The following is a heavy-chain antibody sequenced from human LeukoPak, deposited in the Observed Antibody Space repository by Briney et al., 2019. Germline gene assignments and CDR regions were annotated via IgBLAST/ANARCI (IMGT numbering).Heavy chain of an antibody. CDR3: ARIDYSNAFDI. J-gene: IGHJ3*02. D-gene: IGHD4-11*01. Sequence: GASVKVSCKASGYTFTNFDINWVRQATGQGLEWMGWMNPNTGNTGYAQKLQGRVTITGNPSISTAYMELSSLRSEDTAVYYCARIDYSNAFDIWGQGTMVTVSS. CDR1: GYTFTNFD. V-gene: IGHV1-8*01. CDR2: MNPNTGNT.